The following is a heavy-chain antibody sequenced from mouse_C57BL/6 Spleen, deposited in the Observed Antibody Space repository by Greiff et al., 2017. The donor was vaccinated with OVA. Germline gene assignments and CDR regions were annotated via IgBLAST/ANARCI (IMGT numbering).Heavy chain of an antibody. J-gene: IGHJ2*01. CDR1: GYSFTGYY. V-gene: IGHV1-42*01. CDR2: INPSTGGT. Sequence: VQLKQSGPELVKPGASVKISCKASGYSFTGYYMNWVKQSPEKSLEWIGEINPSTGGTTYNQKFKAKATLTVDKSSSTAYMQLKSLTSEDSAVYYCARSGPLDYWGQGTTLTVSS. D-gene: IGHD3-1*01. CDR3: ARSGPLDY.